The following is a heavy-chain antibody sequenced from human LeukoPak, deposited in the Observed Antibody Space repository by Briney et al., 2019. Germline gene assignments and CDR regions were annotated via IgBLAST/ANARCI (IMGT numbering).Heavy chain of an antibody. J-gene: IGHJ5*02. D-gene: IGHD3-22*01. Sequence: GGSLRLSCAASGFTFSSYEMNWVRQAPGKGLEWISYISSSVSTIYYADSVKGRFTISRDNAKNSLYLQMNSLRAEDTAVYYCARDLGQYYDTSDNWFDPWGQGTLVTVSS. CDR3: ARDLGQYYDTSDNWFDP. CDR2: ISSSVSTI. V-gene: IGHV3-48*03. CDR1: GFTFSSYE.